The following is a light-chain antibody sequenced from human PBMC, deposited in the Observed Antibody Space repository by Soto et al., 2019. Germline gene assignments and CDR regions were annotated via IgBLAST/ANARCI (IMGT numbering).Light chain of an antibody. CDR2: GAS. CDR3: QQYNNWPPIT. J-gene: IGKJ5*01. Sequence: EIVITQSPATLSVSPGEGVTLSCRASQSISSSLAWYQQIPGQAPRLLIYGASTRATGVPARFSGSGSGTEFTLTISSLRSEDFAVYFCQQYNNWPPITFGQGTRLEIK. V-gene: IGKV3-15*01. CDR1: QSISSS.